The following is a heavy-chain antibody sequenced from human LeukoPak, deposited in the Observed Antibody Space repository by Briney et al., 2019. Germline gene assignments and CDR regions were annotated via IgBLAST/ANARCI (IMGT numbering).Heavy chain of an antibody. CDR2: IRYDGSNK. V-gene: IGHV3-30*02. D-gene: IGHD6-13*01. CDR1: GFTFSSYG. CDR3: TTPAAGPRAEYSQY. Sequence: GGSLRLSCAASGFTFSSYGMHWVRQAPGKGLEWVAFIRYDGSNKYYADSVKGRFTISRDNSKNTLYLQMNSLAVEDTAVYYCTTPAAGPRAEYSQYWGQGTQVTVSS. J-gene: IGHJ1*01.